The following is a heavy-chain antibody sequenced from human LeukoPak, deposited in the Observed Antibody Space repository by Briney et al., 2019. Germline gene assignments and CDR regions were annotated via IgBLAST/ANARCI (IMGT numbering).Heavy chain of an antibody. J-gene: IGHJ3*02. CDR1: GYTFTGYY. CDR2: INPNSGGT. Sequence: PLASVKVSCKASGYTFTGYYMHWVRQAPGQGLEWMGWINPNSGGTNYAQKFQGRVTMTRDTSISTAYMELSRLRSDDTAVYYCARSWLVTDAFDIWGQGTMVTVSS. D-gene: IGHD6-19*01. CDR3: ARSWLVTDAFDI. V-gene: IGHV1-2*02.